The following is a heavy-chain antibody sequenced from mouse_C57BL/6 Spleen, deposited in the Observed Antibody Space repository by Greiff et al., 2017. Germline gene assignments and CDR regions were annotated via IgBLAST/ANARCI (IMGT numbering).Heavy chain of an antibody. J-gene: IGHJ2*01. CDR2: ISYDGSN. Sequence: EVQLQQSGPGLVKPSQSLSLTCSVTGYSITSGYYWNWIRQFPGNKLEWMGYISYDGSNNYNPSLKNRISITRDTSKNQFFLKLNSVTTEDTATYYCARSGGYFDYWGQGTTLTVSS. V-gene: IGHV3-6*01. CDR3: ARSGGYFDY. CDR1: GYSITSGYY.